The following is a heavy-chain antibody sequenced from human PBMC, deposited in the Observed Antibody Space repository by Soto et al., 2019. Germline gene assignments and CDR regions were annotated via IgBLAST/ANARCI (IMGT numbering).Heavy chain of an antibody. D-gene: IGHD2-15*01. CDR3: ARDRGYCSGGTCYSVLDY. Sequence: EVQLVESGGGLVQPGRSLRLLCAASGFTFSTYYMNCVRQARGEALEGVANIKQDGSEKYYVDSVKGRFTISRDNSKNSLYLQMNSLRDEDTAVYFCARDRGYCSGGTCYSVLDYWGQGTLVTVSS. CDR2: IKQDGSEK. CDR1: GFTFSTYY. V-gene: IGHV3-7*01. J-gene: IGHJ4*02.